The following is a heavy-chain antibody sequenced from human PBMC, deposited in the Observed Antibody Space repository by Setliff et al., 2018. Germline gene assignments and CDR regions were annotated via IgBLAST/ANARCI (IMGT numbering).Heavy chain of an antibody. CDR2: IYHGGDT. Sequence: ASETLSLTCTVSGASLSSGTYYWGWIRQPPGKGLEWIGRIYHGGDTYYNASLKSRLTISVDTSKNQFSLKLRSVTAADTAVYYCARGGTFRYFDFWGQGAPVTVSS. D-gene: IGHD5-12*01. V-gene: IGHV4-39*07. CDR3: ARGGTFRYFDF. J-gene: IGHJ4*02. CDR1: GASLSSGTYY.